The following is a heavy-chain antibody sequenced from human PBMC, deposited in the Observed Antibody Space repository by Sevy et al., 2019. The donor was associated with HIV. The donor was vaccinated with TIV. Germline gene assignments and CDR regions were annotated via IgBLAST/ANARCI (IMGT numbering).Heavy chain of an antibody. CDR3: ASEYSSSSPTYYYGMDV. J-gene: IGHJ6*02. D-gene: IGHD6-6*01. CDR1: GGTFSSYA. CDR2: IIPIFGTA. V-gene: IGHV1-69*13. Sequence: ASVKVSCKASGGTFSSYAISWVRQAPGQGLEWMGGIIPIFGTANYSQKFQGRVTITADEPTSTAYMELSSLGSEDTAVYYCASEYSSSSPTYYYGMDVWGQGTTVTVSS.